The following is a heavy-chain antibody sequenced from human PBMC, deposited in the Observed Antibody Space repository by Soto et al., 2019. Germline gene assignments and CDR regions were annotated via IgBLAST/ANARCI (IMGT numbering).Heavy chain of an antibody. D-gene: IGHD6-19*01. V-gene: IGHV1-2*02. CDR3: ARDAGSRWYYSWFAP. Sequence: SVTVAWTTAGSRYTVYYGRWVRQTNGQGLEWMGWINPNSGGTNYAQKFQGRVTMTRDTSISTAYMELSRLRSDDTAVYYCARDAGSRWYYSWFAPRGQRTLVTVSS. J-gene: IGHJ5*02. CDR1: GSRYTVYY. CDR2: INPNSGGT.